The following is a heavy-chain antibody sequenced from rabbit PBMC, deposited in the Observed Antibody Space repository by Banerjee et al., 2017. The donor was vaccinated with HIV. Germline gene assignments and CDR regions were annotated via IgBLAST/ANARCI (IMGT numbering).Heavy chain of an antibody. CDR2: IYGGGSSTT. J-gene: IGHJ6*01. Sequence: QEQLVESGGGLVQPEGSLTLTCTASGFTVSDTYYMCWVRQAPGKGLEWITCIYGGGSSTTYYATWAKGRFTISKTSSTTVTLQMTSLTVADTATYFCARDGFAGAYPKLWGPGTLVTVS. CDR3: ARDGFAGAYPKL. CDR1: GFTVSDTYY. V-gene: IGHV1S45*01. D-gene: IGHD4-2*01.